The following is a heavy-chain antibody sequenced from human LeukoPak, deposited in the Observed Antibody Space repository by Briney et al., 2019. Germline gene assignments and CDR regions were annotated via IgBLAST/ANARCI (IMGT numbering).Heavy chain of an antibody. J-gene: IGHJ4*02. D-gene: IGHD5-24*01. Sequence: ASVKVSCKASGGTFSSYAISWVRQAPGQGLEWMGWISAYNGNTNYAQKLQGRVTMTTDTSTSTAYMELRSLRSDDTAVYCCARDRLHDLANFDYWGQGTLVTVSS. V-gene: IGHV1-18*01. CDR2: ISAYNGNT. CDR1: GGTFSSYA. CDR3: ARDRLHDLANFDY.